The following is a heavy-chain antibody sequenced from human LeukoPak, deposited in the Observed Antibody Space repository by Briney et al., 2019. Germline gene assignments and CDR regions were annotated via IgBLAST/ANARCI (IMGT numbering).Heavy chain of an antibody. J-gene: IGHJ4*02. D-gene: IGHD3-3*01. CDR2: ISSSSSYI. Sequence: PGGSLRLSCEASGFTFSSYSMNWVRQAPGKGLEWVSSISSSSSYIYYADSVKGRFTISRDNAKNSLYLQMNSLRAEDTAVYYCARDRRFLEWLLSAFDYWDQGTLVTVSS. CDR1: GFTFSSYS. CDR3: ARDRRFLEWLLSAFDY. V-gene: IGHV3-21*01.